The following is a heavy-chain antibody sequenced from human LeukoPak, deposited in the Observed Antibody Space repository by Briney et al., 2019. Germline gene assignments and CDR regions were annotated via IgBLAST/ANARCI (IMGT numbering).Heavy chain of an antibody. CDR1: GYTFTSYD. Sequence: ASVKVSCKASGYTFTSYDINWVRQATGQGLEWMGRMNPNSGGTNYAQKFQGRVTMTRDTSISTAYMELSRLRSDDTAVYYCAKFVYCGGDCYYDYWGQGTLVTVSS. V-gene: IGHV1-2*02. CDR2: MNPNSGGT. D-gene: IGHD2-21*02. CDR3: AKFVYCGGDCYYDY. J-gene: IGHJ4*02.